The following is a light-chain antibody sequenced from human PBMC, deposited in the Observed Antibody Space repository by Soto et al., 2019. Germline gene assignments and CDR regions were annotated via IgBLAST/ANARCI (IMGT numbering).Light chain of an antibody. CDR1: SSDVGGYDY. Sequence: QSVLTQPASVSGSPGQSITISCTGTSSDVGGYDYVSWYQLHPGKAPKLMVFEVNNRPSGVSYRFSGSKSGNTASLTISGLQAEDEADYFCSSYSISTPYLFGTGTKVNVL. J-gene: IGLJ1*01. CDR2: EVN. V-gene: IGLV2-14*01. CDR3: SSYSISTPYL.